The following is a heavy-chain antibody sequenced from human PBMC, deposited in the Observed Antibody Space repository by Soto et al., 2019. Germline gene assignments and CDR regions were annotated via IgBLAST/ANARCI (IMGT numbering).Heavy chain of an antibody. D-gene: IGHD6-19*01. CDR1: GGTFSSYA. J-gene: IGHJ6*02. Sequence: QVQLVQSGAEVKKPGSSVKVSCKASGGTFSSYAISWVRQAPGQGLEWMGGIIPIFGTAHYAQKFQGRVTITADESTSSAYMELSSLRSEDTAVYYCARVIQGIAVAGTEGTGYYYYGMDVWGQGTTVTVSS. V-gene: IGHV1-69*01. CDR3: ARVIQGIAVAGTEGTGYYYYGMDV. CDR2: IIPIFGTA.